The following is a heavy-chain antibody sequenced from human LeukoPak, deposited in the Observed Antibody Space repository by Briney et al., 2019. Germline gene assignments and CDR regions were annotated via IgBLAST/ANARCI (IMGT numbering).Heavy chain of an antibody. Sequence: GGSLRLSCAASGFTFSSYGMHWVRQAPGKGLEWVAIISYDGSNKYYADSVKGRFTISRDNSKNTLYLQMNSLRAEDTAVYYCAKGGYGDYSRFDYWGQGTLVTVSS. J-gene: IGHJ4*02. V-gene: IGHV3-30*18. CDR3: AKGGYGDYSRFDY. D-gene: IGHD4-17*01. CDR1: GFTFSSYG. CDR2: ISYDGSNK.